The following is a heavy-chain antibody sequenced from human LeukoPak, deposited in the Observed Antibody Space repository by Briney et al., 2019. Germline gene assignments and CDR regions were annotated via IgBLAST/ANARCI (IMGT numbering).Heavy chain of an antibody. CDR2: IKQDGSEK. CDR1: GFTFSSYW. CDR3: ARGAAAASDAFDI. J-gene: IGHJ3*02. V-gene: IGHV3-7*01. Sequence: GGSLRLSCAASGFTFSSYWMSWVRQAPGKGLEWVANIKQDGSEKYYVDSVKGRFTISRDNAKNSLYLQMNSLRAEDTAVYYCARGAAAASDAFDIWGQRTMVTVPS. D-gene: IGHD6-13*01.